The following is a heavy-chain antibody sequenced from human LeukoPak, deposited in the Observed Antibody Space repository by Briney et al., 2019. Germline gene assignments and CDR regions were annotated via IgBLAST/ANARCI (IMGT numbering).Heavy chain of an antibody. CDR1: GYTFTGYY. V-gene: IGHV1-2*02. Sequence: ASVKVSCKASGYTFTGYYMHWVRQAPGQGLEWMGWINPNSGGTNYAKKFQGRVTMTRDTSISTAYMELSRLRSDDTAVYYCARGYYDILTGYYQEDYFDYWGQGTLVTVSS. J-gene: IGHJ4*02. D-gene: IGHD3-9*01. CDR2: INPNSGGT. CDR3: ARGYYDILTGYYQEDYFDY.